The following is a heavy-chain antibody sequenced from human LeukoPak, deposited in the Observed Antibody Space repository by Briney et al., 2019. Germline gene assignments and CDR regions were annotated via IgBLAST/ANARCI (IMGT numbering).Heavy chain of an antibody. CDR1: GFTFSSYG. V-gene: IGHV3-21*01. CDR2: ISSSSSYI. CDR3: ARANPGSGDAFDI. J-gene: IGHJ3*02. Sequence: GRSLRLSCAASGFTFSSYGMHWVRQAPGKGLEWVSSISSSSSYIYYADSVKGRFTISRDNAKNSLYLQMNSLRAEDTAVYYCARANPGSGDAFDIWGQGTMVTVSS. D-gene: IGHD2-15*01.